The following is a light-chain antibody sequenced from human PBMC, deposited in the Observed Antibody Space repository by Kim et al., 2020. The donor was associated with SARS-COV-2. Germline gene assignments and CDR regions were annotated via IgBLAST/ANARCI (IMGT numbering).Light chain of an antibody. V-gene: IGKV3-20*01. J-gene: IGKJ1*01. CDR3: QQYSSSPAT. CDR1: QSVSSDY. Sequence: EIVLTQSPGTLSLSPGERATLSCRASQSVSSDYLAWYQQTPGHAPRLLIYGASSRATGIPDRFSGSGSGTDFTLTITRLEPEDFAVYYCQQYSSSPATFGRGTKVDIK. CDR2: GAS.